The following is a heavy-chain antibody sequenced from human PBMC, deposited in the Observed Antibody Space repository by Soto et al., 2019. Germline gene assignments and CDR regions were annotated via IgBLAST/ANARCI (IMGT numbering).Heavy chain of an antibody. J-gene: IGHJ4*02. D-gene: IGHD2-21*02. CDR1: GYSISSGYY. V-gene: IGHV4-38-2*01. CDR3: ARKAYCGGDCYFDY. CDR2: IYHSGRT. Sequence: SETLSLTCAVSGYSISSGYYWGWIRQPPGKGLEWIGSIYHSGRTYYNPSLKSRVTISVDTSKNQFSLKLSSVTAAGTAVYYCARKAYCGGDCYFDYWGQGTLVTVSS.